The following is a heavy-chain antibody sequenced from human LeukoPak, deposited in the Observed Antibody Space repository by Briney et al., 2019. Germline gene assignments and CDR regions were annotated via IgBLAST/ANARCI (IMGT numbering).Heavy chain of an antibody. CDR1: GFTFSNAW. D-gene: IGHD3-3*01. V-gene: IGHV3-23*01. J-gene: IGHJ4*02. CDR3: AKYPDFWSGYPYYFDY. CDR2: ISGSGGST. Sequence: PGGSLRLSCAASGFTFSNAWMSWVRQAPGKGLEWVSSISGSGGSTYYADSVKGRFTISRDNSKNTLYLQMNSLRAEDTAVYYCAKYPDFWSGYPYYFDYWGQGTLVTVSS.